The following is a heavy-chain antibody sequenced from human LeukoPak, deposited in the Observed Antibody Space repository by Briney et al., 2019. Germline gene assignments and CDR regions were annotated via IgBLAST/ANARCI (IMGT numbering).Heavy chain of an antibody. CDR2: IKSRSDGGTT. V-gene: IGHV3-15*01. Sequence: GGSLRLSCAASGFTFSSYSMNWVRQAPGKGLEWVGRIKSRSDGGTTDYAPPVKGRFTISRDDSKNTLYLQMNSLKTEDTAVYYCATGTEQQWLSLDYWGQGTLVTVSS. CDR3: ATGTEQQWLSLDY. CDR1: GFTFSSYS. J-gene: IGHJ4*02. D-gene: IGHD6-19*01.